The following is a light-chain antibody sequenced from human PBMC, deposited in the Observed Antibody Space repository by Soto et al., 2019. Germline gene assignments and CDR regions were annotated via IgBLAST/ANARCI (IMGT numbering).Light chain of an antibody. V-gene: IGKV3-20*01. Sequence: FGLPQAPYTLSLSPGERSTLSCRSSQSVRNNYLAWYQQKPGQAPRLLIYGASSRATGIPDRFSGSVSGTDFTLAISRLEPEDFAVYYCHQYTGSPHSFGGGTKVDIK. CDR3: HQYTGSPHS. CDR2: GAS. J-gene: IGKJ4*01. CDR1: QSVRNNY.